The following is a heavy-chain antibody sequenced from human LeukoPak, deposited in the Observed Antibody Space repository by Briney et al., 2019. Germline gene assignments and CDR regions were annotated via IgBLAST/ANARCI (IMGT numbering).Heavy chain of an antibody. Sequence: SETLSLTCTVSDDSITMYYWTWIRQPPGKGLEWIGYVDHTGSTKFNPSLNGRVTISVDTSKNQFSLKLSSVTAADTAVYYCARMNWGSYYYYYYMDVWGKGTTVTVSS. CDR1: DDSITMYY. D-gene: IGHD7-27*01. CDR2: VDHTGST. J-gene: IGHJ6*03. CDR3: ARMNWGSYYYYYYMDV. V-gene: IGHV4-59*01.